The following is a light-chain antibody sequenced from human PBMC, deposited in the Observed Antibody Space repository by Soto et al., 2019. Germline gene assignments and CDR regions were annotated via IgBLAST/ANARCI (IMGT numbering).Light chain of an antibody. Sequence: DIQMTQSPSTLSASVGDRVTITCRASQSISSRLAWFQQKPGKAPNLLIYDASSLKSGVPSRFSGSGSGTEFTLTISSLQPDDFATYYCQQYNSYSITFGQGTRLEIK. CDR1: QSISSR. J-gene: IGKJ5*01. CDR3: QQYNSYSIT. CDR2: DAS. V-gene: IGKV1-5*01.